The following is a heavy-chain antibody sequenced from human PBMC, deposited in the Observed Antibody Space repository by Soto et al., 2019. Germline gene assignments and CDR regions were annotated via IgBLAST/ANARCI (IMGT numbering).Heavy chain of an antibody. CDR1: GFTFSSYG. D-gene: IGHD3-10*01. Sequence: QVQLVESGGGVVQPGRSLRLSCAASGFTFSSYGMHWVRQAPGKGLEWVAVISYDGSNKYYADSVKGRFTISRDNSKNTLYLQMNSLGAEDTAVYYCAKDESYGSGSYFYYYYYMDVWGKGTTVTVSS. J-gene: IGHJ6*03. CDR3: AKDESYGSGSYFYYYYYMDV. V-gene: IGHV3-30*18. CDR2: ISYDGSNK.